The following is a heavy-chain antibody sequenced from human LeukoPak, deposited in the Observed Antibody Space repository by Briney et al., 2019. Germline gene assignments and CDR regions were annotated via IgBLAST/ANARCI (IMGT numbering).Heavy chain of an antibody. CDR3: TRDGGYNAFDI. J-gene: IGHJ3*02. D-gene: IGHD5-12*01. CDR1: GFSVTHYD. Sequence: GGSLRLSCAASGFSVTHYDMTWVRQAPGKGLEWVSGISGSGGVTHNADSVKGRFTISRDNSKNTLYLQMDSLRAEDTAVYYCTRDGGYNAFDIWGQGTMVTVSS. V-gene: IGHV3-23*01. CDR2: ISGSGGVT.